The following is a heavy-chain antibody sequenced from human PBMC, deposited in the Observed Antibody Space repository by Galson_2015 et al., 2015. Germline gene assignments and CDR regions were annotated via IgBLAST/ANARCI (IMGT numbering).Heavy chain of an antibody. Sequence: SLRLSCAASGFTFSGSAMHWVRQASGKGLEWVGRIRSKANSYATAYAASVKGRFTISRDDSRNTAYLQMNSLKTEDTAVYYCTTMDIVVVVAAPWSFDYWGQGTLVTVSS. CDR2: IRSKANSYAT. J-gene: IGHJ4*02. V-gene: IGHV3-73*01. D-gene: IGHD2-15*01. CDR3: TTMDIVVVVAAPWSFDY. CDR1: GFTFSGSA.